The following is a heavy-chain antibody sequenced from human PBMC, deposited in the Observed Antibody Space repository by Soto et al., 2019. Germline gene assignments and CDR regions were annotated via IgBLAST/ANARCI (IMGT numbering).Heavy chain of an antibody. CDR1: GGSISSYY. J-gene: IGHJ4*02. CDR2: IYYSGST. V-gene: IGHV4-59*08. CDR3: ARSIYGDYVDY. D-gene: IGHD4-17*01. Sequence: SETLSLTCTVSGGSISSYYWSWIRRPPGKGLEWIGYIYYSGSTNYNPSLKSRVTISVDTSKNQFSLKLSSVTAADTAVYYCARSIYGDYVDYWGQGTLVTVSS.